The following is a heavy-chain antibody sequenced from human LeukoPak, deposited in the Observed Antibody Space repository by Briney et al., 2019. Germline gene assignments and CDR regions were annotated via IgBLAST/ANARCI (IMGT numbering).Heavy chain of an antibody. Sequence: PGGSLRLSCAASGFTFSDFYMSWIRQAQGKGLESVSYISGSSSNTNYADSVKGRFTISRDNAKKTLYLQMNSLRPEDTAVYYCTRHPAEGDYWGQGTLVTVSS. CDR3: TRHPAEGDY. CDR1: GFTFSDFY. J-gene: IGHJ4*02. V-gene: IGHV3-11*03. CDR2: ISGSSSNT. D-gene: IGHD2-15*01.